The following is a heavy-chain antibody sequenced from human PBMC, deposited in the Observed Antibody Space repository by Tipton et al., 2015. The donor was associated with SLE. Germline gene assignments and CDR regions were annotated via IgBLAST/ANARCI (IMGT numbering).Heavy chain of an antibody. CDR2: IYYSGST. CDR3: ARDSGYGAPYYYYGMDV. CDR1: GYSISSGYY. J-gene: IGHJ6*02. Sequence: TLSLTCAVSGYSISSGYYWGWIRQPPGKGLEWIGSIYYSGSTYYNPSLKSRVTISVDTSKNQFSLKLSSVTAADTAVYYCARDSGYGAPYYYYGMDVWGQGTTVTVSS. V-gene: IGHV4-38-2*02. D-gene: IGHD4-17*01.